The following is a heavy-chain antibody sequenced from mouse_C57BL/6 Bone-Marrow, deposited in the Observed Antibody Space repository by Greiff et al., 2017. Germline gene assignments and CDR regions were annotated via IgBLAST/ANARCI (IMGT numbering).Heavy chain of an antibody. CDR3: AITTVPWYFGV. CDR1: GYAFTNYL. Sequence: QVQLQRSGAELVRPGTSVKVSCKASGYAFTNYLIEWVKQRPGQGLEWIGVINPGSGGTNYIAKFKGKATLTADKSSSTAYMQLSSLTSEDSAVYFYAITTVPWYFGVWGTGTTVTVSS. V-gene: IGHV1-54*01. D-gene: IGHD1-1*01. J-gene: IGHJ1*03. CDR2: INPGSGGT.